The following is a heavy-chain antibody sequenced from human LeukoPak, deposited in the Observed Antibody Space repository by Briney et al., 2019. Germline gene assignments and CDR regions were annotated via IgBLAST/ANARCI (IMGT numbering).Heavy chain of an antibody. CDR3: AKDLYSGYGGRVDY. J-gene: IGHJ4*02. CDR2: ISGGTT. Sequence: PGGSLRLSCAASGFIVSNNEMSWVRQAPGKGLEWVSPISGGTTYYADSRKGRFTISRDNSKNTLYLQMNSLRAEDTAVYYCAKDLYSGYGGRVDYWGQGTLVTVSS. V-gene: IGHV3-38-3*01. CDR1: GFIVSNNE. D-gene: IGHD5-12*01.